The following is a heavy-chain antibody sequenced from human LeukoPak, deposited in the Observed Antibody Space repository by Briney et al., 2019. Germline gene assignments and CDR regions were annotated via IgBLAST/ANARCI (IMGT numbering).Heavy chain of an antibody. CDR3: ARDGIRVAGTFDY. D-gene: IGHD6-19*01. CDR1: GYTLTDYG. J-gene: IGHJ4*02. CDR2: ISPYNGNT. V-gene: IGHV1-18*01. Sequence: ASVKVSCKAFGYTLTDYGITWVRQAPGQGLEWMGWISPYNGNTNSAQKVQGRVTMTSDTSTSTADMELRSLRSDDTAVYYCARDGIRVAGTFDYWGQGTLVTVSS.